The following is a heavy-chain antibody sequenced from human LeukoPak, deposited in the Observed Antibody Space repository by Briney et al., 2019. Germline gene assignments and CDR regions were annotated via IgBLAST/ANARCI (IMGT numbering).Heavy chain of an antibody. CDR3: AKIPGQFLEWNSHYFDY. CDR2: ISASGASN. Sequence: GGSLRLSCTASGFTFSSYTMNWVRQTPGEGLEWVSGISASGASNYYAESVKGGFTISRHNPKNTLYLKMSTLGGEDTAVYYCAKIPGQFLEWNSHYFDYWGEGTLVTVSS. D-gene: IGHD3-3*01. J-gene: IGHJ4*02. CDR1: GFTFSSYT. V-gene: IGHV3-23*01.